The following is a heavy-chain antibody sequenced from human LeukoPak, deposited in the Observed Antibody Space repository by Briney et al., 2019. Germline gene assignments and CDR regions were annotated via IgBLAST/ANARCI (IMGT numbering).Heavy chain of an antibody. J-gene: IGHJ4*02. Sequence: VASVKVSCKASGYTFTGYYMHWVRQAPGQGREWMGWINPNSGDTNYAQRFQGRVTMTRDTSISTAYMDLSRLRSDDTAVYYCARDSGYCSSTGCYYFDYWGQGTLVTVSS. CDR1: GYTFTGYY. D-gene: IGHD2-2*01. CDR2: INPNSGDT. CDR3: ARDSGYCSSTGCYYFDY. V-gene: IGHV1-2*02.